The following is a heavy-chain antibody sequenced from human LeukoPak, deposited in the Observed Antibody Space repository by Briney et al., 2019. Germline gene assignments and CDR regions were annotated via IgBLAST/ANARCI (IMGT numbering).Heavy chain of an antibody. CDR1: GFIFSSYA. J-gene: IGHJ4*02. CDR3: ARGPNSNWSGLDF. V-gene: IGHV3-30-3*01. CDR2: ISYDGNDK. Sequence: PGGSLRLSCSVSGFIFSSYAMHWVRQAPGKGLEWVAVISYDGNDKYYADSVKGRFTVSRDNAKNTLYLQVNNLRAEDTAVYYCARGPNSNWSGLDFWGQGTLLTVSS. D-gene: IGHD6-6*01.